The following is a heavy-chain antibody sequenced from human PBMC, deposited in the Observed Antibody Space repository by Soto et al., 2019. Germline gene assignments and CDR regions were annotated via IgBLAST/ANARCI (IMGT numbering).Heavy chain of an antibody. V-gene: IGHV4-61*01. CDR2: ICYRGTP. J-gene: IGHJ4*02. CDR3: ARLDHIGGYVDY. D-gene: IGHD3-10*01. CDR1: CCSISSGCYS. Sequence: SETLSLTCAVSCCSISSGCYSWMWIRQSPGKRLEWIGYICYRGTPNQTPSIKSRVTILADTTKNQFSLKLTYVTDADTAVYYWARLDHIGGYVDYWGQGTLVTVSS.